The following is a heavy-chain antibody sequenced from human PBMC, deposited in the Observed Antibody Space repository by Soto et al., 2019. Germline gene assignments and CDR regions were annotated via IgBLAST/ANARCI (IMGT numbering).Heavy chain of an antibody. J-gene: IGHJ6*02. CDR2: IWYDGSNK. CDR3: ARDMGDCSGGSCYSEYMDV. V-gene: IGHV3-33*01. CDR1: GFTFSSYG. D-gene: IGHD2-15*01. Sequence: GGSLRLSCAASGFTFSSYGMHWVRQAPGKGLEWVAVIWYDGSNKYYADSVKGRFTISRDNSKNTLYLQMNSLRAEDTAVYYCARDMGDCSGGSCYSEYMDVWGQGTTVTVSS.